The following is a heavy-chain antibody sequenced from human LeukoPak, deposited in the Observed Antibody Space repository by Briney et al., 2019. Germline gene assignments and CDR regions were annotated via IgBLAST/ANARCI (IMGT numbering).Heavy chain of an antibody. CDR3: ARHRVSRDGYNYGDFDY. CDR1: DDSISDHY. V-gene: IGHV4-59*08. CDR2: FYNSGRS. J-gene: IGHJ4*02. Sequence: PSETLSLTCTVSDDSISDHYRGWIRQPPGKGLEWIGYFYNSGRSNYNPSLKSRVTISVDTSKNQFSLKLSSVTAADTAVYYCARHRVSRDGYNYGDFDYWGQGTLVTVSS. D-gene: IGHD5-24*01.